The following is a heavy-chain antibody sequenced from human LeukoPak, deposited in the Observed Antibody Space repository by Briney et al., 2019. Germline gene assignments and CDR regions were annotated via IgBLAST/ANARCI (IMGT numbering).Heavy chain of an antibody. V-gene: IGHV5-51*01. D-gene: IGHD3-22*01. Sequence: PGESLKISCKGSGYSFTTSWIAWVRQMPGKGLEWMGTIYPGDSETRYSPSFQGQVTISADKSISAAYLQWISLKASDTAMYYCARHPTSGYYPDYWGQGTLVTVSS. J-gene: IGHJ4*02. CDR2: IYPGDSET. CDR1: GYSFTTSW. CDR3: ARHPTSGYYPDY.